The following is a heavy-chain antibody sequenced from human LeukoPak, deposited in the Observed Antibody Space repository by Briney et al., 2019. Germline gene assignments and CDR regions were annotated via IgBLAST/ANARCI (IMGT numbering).Heavy chain of an antibody. J-gene: IGHJ3*02. CDR3: VRDYYDSSGYYWGAFDI. V-gene: IGHV3-53*01. CDR1: GFTVSSNY. Sequence: PGGSLRLSCAASGFTVSSNYMSWVRQAPGKGLEWVSVIYSGGSTYYADSVKGRFTISRDNSKNTLYLQMNSLRAEDTAVYYCVRDYYDSSGYYWGAFDIWGQGTMVTVSS. CDR2: IYSGGST. D-gene: IGHD3-22*01.